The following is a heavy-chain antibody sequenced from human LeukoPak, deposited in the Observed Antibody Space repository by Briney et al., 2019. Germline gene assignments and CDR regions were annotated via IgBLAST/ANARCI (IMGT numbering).Heavy chain of an antibody. V-gene: IGHV1-18*01. CDR3: ARGGGDFWSGYYWYFDY. CDR1: GYTFTSYG. J-gene: IGHJ4*02. Sequence: ASVKVSCKASGYTFTSYGISWVRQAPGQGLEWMGWISAYNGNTNYAQKFQGRVTMTTDTSTSTAYMELRSLRSDGTAVYYCARGGGDFWSGYYWYFDYWGQGTLVTVSS. D-gene: IGHD3-3*01. CDR2: ISAYNGNT.